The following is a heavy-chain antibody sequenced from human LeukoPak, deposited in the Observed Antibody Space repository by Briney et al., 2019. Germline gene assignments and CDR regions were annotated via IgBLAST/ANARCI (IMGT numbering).Heavy chain of an antibody. Sequence: SETLSLTFTVSGGSTSTHYWGWLRQPAGKALEGIGRSYTAGSSISNPSLNGRVTLSLETSKNPFSMTMRSVTAADTAVYYCERGLHTSLPFFWGQGVLITVSS. CDR3: ERGLHTSLPFF. CDR2: SYTAGSS. D-gene: IGHD2/OR15-2a*01. V-gene: IGHV4-4*07. CDR1: GGSTSTHY. J-gene: IGHJ4*02.